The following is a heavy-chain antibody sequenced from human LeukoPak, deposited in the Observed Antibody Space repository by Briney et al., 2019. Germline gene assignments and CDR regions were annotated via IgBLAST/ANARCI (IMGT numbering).Heavy chain of an antibody. CDR1: GFTFSSYA. CDR2: ISGSGGST. V-gene: IGHV3-23*01. J-gene: IGHJ4*02. Sequence: QPGGSLRLSCATSGFTFSSYAMSWVRQAPGKGLEWVSVISGSGGSTNYADFLKGRFSISRDNSKNTLYLQMNRLRADDTAIYYCAKISGYTSGWYSDWGQGTLVTVSS. CDR3: AKISGYTSGWYSD. D-gene: IGHD6-19*01.